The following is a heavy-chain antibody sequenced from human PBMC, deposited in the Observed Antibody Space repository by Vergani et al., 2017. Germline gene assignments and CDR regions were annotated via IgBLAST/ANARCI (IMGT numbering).Heavy chain of an antibody. Sequence: EVQLVESGGGIVKPGGSLRLSCVASGFSFGNAWMNWVRRTPGKGLEWVGRIKSTFDRGTTDYAAAVKGRLTISRDDSKNTLFLQMNGLKTEDIGVYYCTTDPRYCGDGSCYWLRDHHYYGMDVWGQGTTVTVSS. V-gene: IGHV3-15*07. D-gene: IGHD2-21*01. CDR2: IKSTFDRGTT. J-gene: IGHJ6*02. CDR3: TTDPRYCGDGSCYWLRDHHYYGMDV. CDR1: GFSFGNAW.